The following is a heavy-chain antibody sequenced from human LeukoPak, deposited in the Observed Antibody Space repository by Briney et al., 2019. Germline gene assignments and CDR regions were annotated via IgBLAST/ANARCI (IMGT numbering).Heavy chain of an antibody. D-gene: IGHD6-13*01. CDR3: ATNAGYSSPDF. Sequence: GGSLRLSCAASGFTFSSYSMNWVRQAPGRGLEWVSSISSTGTHIYYADSVKGRFTIPRSNAKNSLYLQMNSLRAEDTAVYYCATNAGYSSPDFWGQGTLVTVSS. J-gene: IGHJ4*02. CDR1: GFTFSSYS. V-gene: IGHV3-21*01. CDR2: ISSTGTHI.